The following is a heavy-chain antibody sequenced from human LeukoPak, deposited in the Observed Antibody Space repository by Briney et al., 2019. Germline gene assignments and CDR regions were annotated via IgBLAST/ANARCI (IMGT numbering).Heavy chain of an antibody. V-gene: IGHV4-61*02. CDR1: GASLKSINSY. J-gene: IGHJ4*02. CDR2: VYFSGST. D-gene: IGHD3-10*01. Sequence: SETLSLTCTVSGASLKSINSYWTWIRQPAGKGLEWIGRVYFSGSTTYNPSLKGRVTISVDTSRNQFSLHLSSVTAADTAVYYCARKTGYGSGSYYNYYFDYWGQGSLDTVSS. CDR3: ARKTGYGSGSYYNYYFDY.